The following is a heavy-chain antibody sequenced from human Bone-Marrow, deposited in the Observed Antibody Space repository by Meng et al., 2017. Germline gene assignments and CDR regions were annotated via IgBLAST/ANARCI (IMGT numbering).Heavy chain of an antibody. V-gene: IGHV3-30*04. J-gene: IGHJ4*02. Sequence: GESLKISCAASGFTFSSYAMHWVRQAPGKGLEWVAVISYDGSNKYYADSVKGRFTISRDNSKNTLYLQMNSRRAEDTAVYYCARDFVAVAGPGLPYYFDYWGQGTLVTVSS. CDR2: ISYDGSNK. CDR3: ARDFVAVAGPGLPYYFDY. D-gene: IGHD6-19*01. CDR1: GFTFSSYA.